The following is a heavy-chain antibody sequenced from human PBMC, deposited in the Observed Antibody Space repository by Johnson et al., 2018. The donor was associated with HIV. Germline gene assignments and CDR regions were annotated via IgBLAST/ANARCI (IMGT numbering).Heavy chain of an antibody. CDR1: GFTFSNYW. CDR2: IKQDGSEK. V-gene: IGHV3-7*01. Sequence: VQLVESGGGLVQPGGSLRLSCAASGFTFSNYWMSWVRQAPGKGLEWVANIKQDGSEKYYVDSVKGRITISRENAKNSVYLQMNSLRAEDTAVYYSARSRQVGTPDAFDIWGQGTMVTVSS. J-gene: IGHJ3*02. CDR3: ARSRQVGTPDAFDI. D-gene: IGHD1-14*01.